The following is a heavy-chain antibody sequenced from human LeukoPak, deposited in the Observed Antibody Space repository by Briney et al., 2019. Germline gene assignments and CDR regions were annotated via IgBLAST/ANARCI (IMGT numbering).Heavy chain of an antibody. D-gene: IGHD6-19*01. CDR1: GFTFSSYA. J-gene: IGHJ1*01. CDR2: ITYDGSNK. V-gene: IGHV3-30*04. Sequence: PGRSLRLSCAASGFTFSSYAMNWVRQAPGKGLEWVAVITYDGSNKYYADSVKGRFTISRDNSRNTLYLQMNSLRAEDTAVYYCARNSIAVAGYLQHWG. CDR3: ARNSIAVAGYLQH.